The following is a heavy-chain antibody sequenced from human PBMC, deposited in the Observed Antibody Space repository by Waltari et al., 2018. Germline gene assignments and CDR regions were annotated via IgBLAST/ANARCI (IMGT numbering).Heavy chain of an antibody. V-gene: IGHV3-30*18. D-gene: IGHD6-19*01. CDR3: AKDSSGWHFYGMDV. CDR1: AFTFSAYG. J-gene: IGHJ6*02. CDR2: ISYDGTNQ. Sequence: QAQLVESGGGVVQPGTSLRLACAASAFTFSAYGLHWVRQAPGKGLEWVAVISYDGTNQDYAESVKGRFTISRDNSKNTLYLQMNSLRAEDTAVYYCAKDSSGWHFYGMDVWGQGTTVTVS.